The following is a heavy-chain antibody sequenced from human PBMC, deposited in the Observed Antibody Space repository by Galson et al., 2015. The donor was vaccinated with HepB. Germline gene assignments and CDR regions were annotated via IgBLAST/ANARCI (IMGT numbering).Heavy chain of an antibody. CDR2: LIYDGSYK. J-gene: IGHJ4*02. Sequence: SLRLSCAASGFTFSSYWMHWVRQAPGKGLEWVAFLIYDGSYKFYADSVKGRFTISRDNSKNSLYLQVNNLRSDDTAIYYCAKDTNGYSVDYWGQGTLVTVSS. CDR1: GFTFSSYW. CDR3: AKDTNGYSVDY. D-gene: IGHD3-22*01. V-gene: IGHV3-30*18.